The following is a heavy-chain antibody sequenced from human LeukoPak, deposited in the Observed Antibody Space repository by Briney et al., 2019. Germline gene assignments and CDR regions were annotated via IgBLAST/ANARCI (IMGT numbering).Heavy chain of an antibody. CDR3: ARWVYGGYRFGYHFDY. Sequence: GGSLRLSCAASGFTFSNCAMSWVRQAPGKGLEWVSGVSGSGDSTYYADSVKGRFTISRDNSNNTLYLLMNSLRAEDTAVYYCARWVYGGYRFGYHFDYWGQGTLVTVSS. CDR2: VSGSGDST. J-gene: IGHJ4*02. CDR1: GFTFSNCA. D-gene: IGHD5-18*01. V-gene: IGHV3-23*01.